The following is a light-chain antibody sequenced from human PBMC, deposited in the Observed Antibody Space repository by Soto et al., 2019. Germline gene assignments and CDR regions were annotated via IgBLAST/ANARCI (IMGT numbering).Light chain of an antibody. J-gene: IGLJ2*01. CDR1: SSDIGGYNY. CDR2: DVS. Sequence: QSALTQPASVSGSPGQSITISCTGTSSDIGGYNYVSWYQQHQGKAPKLVIYDVSDRPSGVSDRFSGSKSGNTPSRTISGLRDEDEADYYCSSYTSRTFVYVLFGGGTKVTVL. V-gene: IGLV2-14*01. CDR3: SSYTSRTFVYVL.